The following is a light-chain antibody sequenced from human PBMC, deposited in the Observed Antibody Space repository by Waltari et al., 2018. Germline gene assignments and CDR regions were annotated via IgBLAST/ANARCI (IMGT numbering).Light chain of an antibody. CDR1: QSISGW. V-gene: IGKV1-5*03. CDR2: KAS. Sequence: DIQMTQSPSTLSASVGDRVTITCRASQSISGWLAWYQQKPGKAPKLLFYKASNLQTGVPSRFSASGSGTEFTLIISGLQPDDFATYYCHQYHSYSTFGQGTKVEVK. CDR3: HQYHSYST. J-gene: IGKJ1*01.